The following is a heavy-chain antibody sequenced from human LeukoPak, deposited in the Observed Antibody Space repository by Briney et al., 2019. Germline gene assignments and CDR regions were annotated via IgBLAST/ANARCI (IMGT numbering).Heavy chain of an antibody. V-gene: IGHV3-48*04. J-gene: IGHJ6*03. CDR3: ARVGTSFGVTSLENYYYYMDV. D-gene: IGHD3-3*01. CDR2: ISCSSSTI. CDR1: GFTFSSYS. Sequence: GGSLRLSCAASGFTFSSYSMNWVRQAPGRGLEWVSYISCSSSTIYYADSVKGRFTISRDNAKNSLYLQMNSLRAEDTAVYYCARVGTSFGVTSLENYYYYMDVWGKGTTVTVSS.